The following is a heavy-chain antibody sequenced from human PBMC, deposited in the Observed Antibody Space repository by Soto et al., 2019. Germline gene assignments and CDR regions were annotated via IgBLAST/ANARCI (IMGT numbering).Heavy chain of an antibody. D-gene: IGHD1-1*01. J-gene: IGHJ4*02. CDR2: MNPNSGNT. CDR1: GGTFSSYA. Sequence: ASVKVSCKASGGTFSSYAISWVRQAPGQGLEWMGWMNPNSGNTGYAQKFQGRITMTRNTSISTAYMELSSLRFEDTAVYYCARPQRLRGGPLGYWGQGTLVTVSS. V-gene: IGHV1-8*02. CDR3: ARPQRLRGGPLGY.